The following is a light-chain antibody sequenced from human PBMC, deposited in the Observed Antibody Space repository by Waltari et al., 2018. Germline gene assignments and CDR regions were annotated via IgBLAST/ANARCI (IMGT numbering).Light chain of an antibody. CDR2: AAS. V-gene: IGKV3-20*01. CDR3: QQYGSSPTT. J-gene: IGKJ2*01. Sequence: EIVLTQSPGTVSLSPGERATLSCRASQSVTSSYLAWYHQKRGQVPRLLIYAASSRATGIPVRFSGSGSGTDFTLTITRLEPEDFAVYYCQQYGSSPTTFGQGTKLEI. CDR1: QSVTSSY.